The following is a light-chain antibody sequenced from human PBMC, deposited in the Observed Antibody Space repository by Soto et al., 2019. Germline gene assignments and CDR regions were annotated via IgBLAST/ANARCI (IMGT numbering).Light chain of an antibody. CDR1: QSVSRS. V-gene: IGKV3-11*01. Sequence: EIVLTQSPATLSLSPGERATLSCRASQSVSRSLAWFQQKPGQAPRLLIYDASNRATGIPVRFSGSGSGTDFTLTISSLEPEDFALYYCQHRGNWPLTFGGGTKVEIK. CDR2: DAS. CDR3: QHRGNWPLT. J-gene: IGKJ4*01.